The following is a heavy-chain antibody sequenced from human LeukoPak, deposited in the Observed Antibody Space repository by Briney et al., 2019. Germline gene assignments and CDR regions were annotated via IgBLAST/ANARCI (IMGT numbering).Heavy chain of an antibody. CDR3: AKDISVVTPNYYSDY. J-gene: IGHJ4*02. Sequence: GGSLKLSCAASGFTFSGSAMHWVRQASGKGLEWVGRIRSKANSYATAYAASVKGRFTISRDDSKNTLYLQMNSLRAEDTAVYYCAKDISVVTPNYYSDYWGQGTLVTVSS. V-gene: IGHV3-73*01. CDR2: IRSKANSYAT. CDR1: GFTFSGSA. D-gene: IGHD2-15*01.